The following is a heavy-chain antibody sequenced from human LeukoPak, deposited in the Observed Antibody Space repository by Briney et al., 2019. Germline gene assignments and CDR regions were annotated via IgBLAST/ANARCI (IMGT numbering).Heavy chain of an antibody. V-gene: IGHV3-21*01. Sequence: PGGSLRLSCAASGFTSSSYSMNWVRQAPGKGLEWVSSISSSSSYIYYADSVKGRFTISRDNAKNSLYLQMNSLRAEDTAVYYCARDLRSVFDYWGQGTLVTVSS. CDR1: GFTSSSYS. CDR2: ISSSSSYI. CDR3: ARDLRSVFDY. J-gene: IGHJ4*02.